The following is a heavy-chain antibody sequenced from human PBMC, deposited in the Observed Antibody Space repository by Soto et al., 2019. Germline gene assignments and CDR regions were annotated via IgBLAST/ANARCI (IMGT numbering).Heavy chain of an antibody. CDR1: GFSLSTSGVG. CDR2: IYWDDDK. V-gene: IGHV2-5*02. CDR3: AHSLIGYYYDSSGSNWFDP. J-gene: IGHJ5*02. D-gene: IGHD3-22*01. Sequence: QITLKESGPTLVKPTQTLTLTCTFSGFSLSTSGVGVGWIRQPPGKALEWLALIYWDDDKRYSPSLKSRLTLPKDTSKSQVVLTMTNMDPVDTATYYCAHSLIGYYYDSSGSNWFDPWGQGTLVTVSS.